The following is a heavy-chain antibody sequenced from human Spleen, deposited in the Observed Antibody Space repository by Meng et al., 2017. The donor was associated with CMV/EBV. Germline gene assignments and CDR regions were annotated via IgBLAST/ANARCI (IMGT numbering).Heavy chain of an antibody. CDR3: ARDSSSSFDY. V-gene: IGHV4-61*01. Sequence: SETLSLICTVSGGSVSSGSYYWSWIRQPPGKGLEWIGYIYYSGSTNYNPSLKSRVTISVDTSKNQFSLKLSSVTAADTAVYYCARDSSSSFDYWGQGTLVTVSS. J-gene: IGHJ4*02. CDR2: IYYSGST. D-gene: IGHD6-6*01. CDR1: GGSVSSGSYY.